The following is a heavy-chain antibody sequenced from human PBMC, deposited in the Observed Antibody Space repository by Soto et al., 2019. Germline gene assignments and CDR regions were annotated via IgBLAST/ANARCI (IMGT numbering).Heavy chain of an antibody. CDR3: ARGGYCSGNSCPAYYYYYYGMDV. CDR2: IYYTGNS. V-gene: IGHV4-61*03. J-gene: IGHJ6*02. D-gene: IGHD2-15*01. CDR1: GGSVSSGSYY. Sequence: ASETLSLTCTVSGGSVSSGSYYWSWIRQPPGKGLEWIGYIYYTGNSNYNPSLKNRVTMSVDTSKNHFSLKLSSVTAADTAVYYCARGGYCSGNSCPAYYYYYYGMDVWGQGTTVTVSS.